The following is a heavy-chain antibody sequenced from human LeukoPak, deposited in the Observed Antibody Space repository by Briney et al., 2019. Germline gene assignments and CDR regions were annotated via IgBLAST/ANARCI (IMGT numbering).Heavy chain of an antibody. Sequence: ASVKVSSKASGGTFSSYAISWVRQAPGQGLEWMGGIIPIFGTANYAQKFQGRVTITADESTSTAYMELSSLRSEDTAVYYCARVRYRLAETYIDYWGQGTLVTVSS. V-gene: IGHV1-69*13. CDR3: ARVRYRLAETYIDY. CDR2: IIPIFGTA. CDR1: GGTFSSYA. D-gene: IGHD3-16*01. J-gene: IGHJ4*02.